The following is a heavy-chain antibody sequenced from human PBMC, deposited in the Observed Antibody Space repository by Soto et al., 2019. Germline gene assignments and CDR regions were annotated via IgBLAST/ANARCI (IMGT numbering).Heavy chain of an antibody. CDR2: ISHSGGTT. D-gene: IGHD1-1*01. CDR1: GFTFNNYA. J-gene: IGHJ4*02. CDR3: ANGSGQNWNFDY. V-gene: IGHV3-23*01. Sequence: EVQLLESGGGSVQPGGSLRLSCAASGFTFNNYAMHWVRRPPGKGLEWVSSISHSGGTTYYADSVKGRFSISRDSLAGTLYLQINRLRGEDTAIYYFANGSGQNWNFDYLCQGPLVSVSP.